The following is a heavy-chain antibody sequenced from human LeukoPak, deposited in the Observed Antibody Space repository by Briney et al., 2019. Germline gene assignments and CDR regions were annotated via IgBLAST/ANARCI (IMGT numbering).Heavy chain of an antibody. V-gene: IGHV1-18*01. J-gene: IGHJ4*02. CDR2: TSAYNGNT. D-gene: IGHD6-13*01. Sequence: GASVKVSCKASGYTFTSYGISWVRQAPGQGLEWMGWTSAYNGNTNYAQKLQGRVTMTTDTSTSTAYMELRSLRSDDTAVYYCARDGRGLVAAAGNDYWGQGTLVTVSS. CDR1: GYTFTSYG. CDR3: ARDGRGLVAAAGNDY.